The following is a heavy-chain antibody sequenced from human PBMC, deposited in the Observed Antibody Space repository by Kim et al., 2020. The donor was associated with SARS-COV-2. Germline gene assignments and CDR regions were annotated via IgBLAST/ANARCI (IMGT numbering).Heavy chain of an antibody. CDR2: ISGSGGTT. CDR3: AKHIVGAGDY. Sequence: GGSLRLSCAASGFTFSSYAMSWVRQAPGKGLEWVSEISGSGGTTYYADSVKGRFTISRDNAKNTLYLQMNSLRAEDTAIYYCAKHIVGAGDYWGQGTLVTVSS. CDR1: GFTFSSYA. D-gene: IGHD1-26*01. V-gene: IGHV3-23*01. J-gene: IGHJ4*02.